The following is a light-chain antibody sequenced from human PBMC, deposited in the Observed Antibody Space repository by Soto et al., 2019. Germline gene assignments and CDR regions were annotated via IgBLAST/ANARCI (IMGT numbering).Light chain of an antibody. V-gene: IGKV3-20*01. J-gene: IGKJ1*01. Sequence: EIVLTQSPGTLSLSPGDRDTLSCRASQGVSSRNLAWYQQKRGQAPRLLIYDASSRATGISDRFSGSGSGTEFTLTISRLEPEDFSVYYCQQYGSSPRTFGQGTKVEIK. CDR2: DAS. CDR1: QGVSSRN. CDR3: QQYGSSPRT.